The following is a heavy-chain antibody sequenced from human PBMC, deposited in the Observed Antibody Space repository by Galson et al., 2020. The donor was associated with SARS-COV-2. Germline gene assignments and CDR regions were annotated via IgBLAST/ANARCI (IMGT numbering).Heavy chain of an antibody. D-gene: IGHD3-22*01. Sequence: SETLSLTCTVSGGSISSSSYYWGWIRQPPGKGLEWIGSIYYSGNTYYNPSLKSRVTISVDTSKNQFSLKLSSVTAADTAVYYCARAQITMIVVWGAFDSWGQGTMGTVSS. J-gene: IGHJ3*02. CDR2: IYYSGNT. CDR1: GGSISSSSYY. CDR3: ARAQITMIVVWGAFDS. V-gene: IGHV4-39*01.